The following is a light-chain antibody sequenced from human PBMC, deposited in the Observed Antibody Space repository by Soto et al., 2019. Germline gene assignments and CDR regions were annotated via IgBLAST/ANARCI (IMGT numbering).Light chain of an antibody. CDR3: QQYNKWPLT. Sequence: EIVMTQSPATLSVSPGERATLSCRASQSVYSTLAWYQQKPGQAPSLLIYHASTRATGIPARFSGSGSGTEFTRTISILQPEDSAVYYDQQYNKWPLTFGGGTKLEIK. J-gene: IGKJ4*01. CDR2: HAS. CDR1: QSVYST. V-gene: IGKV3-15*01.